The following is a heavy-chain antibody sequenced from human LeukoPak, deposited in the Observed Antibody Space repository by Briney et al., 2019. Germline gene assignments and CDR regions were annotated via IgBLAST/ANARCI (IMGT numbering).Heavy chain of an antibody. CDR1: GSIFSDYW. CDR2: IKYDGDEE. Sequence: GGSLRLSCVASGSIFSDYWMSWMRQAPGKGLEWVANIKYDGDEEYYVDSVKGRFTISRDNAKNSLYLQLNSLRVEDTAVYYCKSGGAAPGSFDNWGQGTLVTVSP. CDR3: KSGGAAPGSFDN. V-gene: IGHV3-7*01. J-gene: IGHJ4*02. D-gene: IGHD6-13*01.